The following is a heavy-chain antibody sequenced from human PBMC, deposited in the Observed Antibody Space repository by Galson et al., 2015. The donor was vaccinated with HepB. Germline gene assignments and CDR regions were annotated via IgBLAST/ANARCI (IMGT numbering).Heavy chain of an antibody. J-gene: IGHJ2*01. V-gene: IGHV3-11*06. CDR1: GFTFSDYY. D-gene: IGHD6-13*01. Sequence: SLRLSCAASGFTFSDYYMSWIRQAPGKGLEWVSYISSSSSYTNYADSVKGRFTISRDNAKNSLYLQMNSLRAEDTAVYYCAPTESSSWYRWYFDLWGRGTLVTVSS. CDR3: APTESSSWYRWYFDL. CDR2: ISSSSSYT.